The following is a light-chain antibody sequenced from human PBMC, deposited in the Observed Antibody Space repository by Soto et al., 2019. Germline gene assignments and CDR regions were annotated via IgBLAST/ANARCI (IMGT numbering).Light chain of an antibody. Sequence: ILLTQSPSSLSASVGDRVTISCRASHNIRNWLAWYQQKPGKAPRPLIYDASSLESGVPARFSGSGSGTEFTLTISSLQPDDFAAYYCQQYGTYSTFGQGTRLEIK. CDR3: QQYGTYST. V-gene: IGKV1-5*01. CDR1: HNIRNW. J-gene: IGKJ5*01. CDR2: DAS.